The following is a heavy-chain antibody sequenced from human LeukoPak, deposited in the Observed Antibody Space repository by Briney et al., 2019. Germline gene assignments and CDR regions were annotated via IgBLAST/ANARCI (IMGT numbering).Heavy chain of an antibody. CDR1: GGTFSSYA. D-gene: IGHD3-10*01. CDR2: IIPIFGTA. J-gene: IGHJ5*02. CDR3: ARAKVRGDASNWFDP. Sequence: SVKVSCKASGGTFSSYAISWVRQGPGQGLEWMGGIIPIFGTANYAQKFQGRVTITADKSTSTAYMELSSLRSEDTAVYYCARAKVRGDASNWFDPWGQGTLVTVSS. V-gene: IGHV1-69*06.